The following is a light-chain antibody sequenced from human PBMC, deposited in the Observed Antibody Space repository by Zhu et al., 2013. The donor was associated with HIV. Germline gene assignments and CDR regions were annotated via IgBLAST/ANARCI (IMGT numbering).Light chain of an antibody. Sequence: DIQMTQSPSSLSASVGDRVTITCRASQSISSYLNWYQQKSGKVPKLLIYAASSLQSGVPSRFSGSGSGTDFTLSISSLQPEDFATYYCQQSYSIPLTFGGGTTVEIK. J-gene: IGKJ4*01. V-gene: IGKV1-39*01. CDR2: AAS. CDR3: QQSYSIPLT. CDR1: QSISSY.